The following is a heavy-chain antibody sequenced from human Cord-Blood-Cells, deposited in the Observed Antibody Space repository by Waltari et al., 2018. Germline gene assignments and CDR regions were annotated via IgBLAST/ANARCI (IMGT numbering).Heavy chain of an antibody. CDR1: GGSISSSSYY. V-gene: IGHV4-39*01. CDR2: SYYSGST. J-gene: IGHJ1*01. CDR3: ASLSAEYFQH. Sequence: QLQLQESGPGLVKPSDTLSLTCTVSGGSISSSSYYWGWIRQPPGKGLEWIGSSYYSGSTYYNPSLKSRVTISVDTSKNQFSLKLSSVTAADTAVYYCASLSAEYFQHWGQGTLVTVSS.